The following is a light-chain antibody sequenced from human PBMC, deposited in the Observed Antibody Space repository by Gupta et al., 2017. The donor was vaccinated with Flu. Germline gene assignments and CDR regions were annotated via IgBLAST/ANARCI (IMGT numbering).Light chain of an antibody. CDR2: DAS. V-gene: IGKV3-11*01. J-gene: IGKJ5*01. CDR3: PQRSNWPPIT. Sequence: EIVLTQPPTTLSLSPGERATLSCRASQSVSSYLAWYQQNPGQAPRLLIYDASNRATGIPARFSGSGSGTDFTLTISSLEPEDFAVYYCPQRSNWPPITFGQGTRLEIK. CDR1: QSVSSY.